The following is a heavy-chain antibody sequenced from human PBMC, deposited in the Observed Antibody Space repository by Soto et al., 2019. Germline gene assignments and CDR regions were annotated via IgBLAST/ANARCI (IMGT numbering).Heavy chain of an antibody. V-gene: IGHV3-23*01. CDR2: LRIGSSIT. Sequence: EVQLLESGGGLVQPGGSLRLSCAASGFTFSNYAMSWVRQAPGKGLEWVSTLRIGSSITYYADSVKGRFTVSRDNSKNTLYLLMNGLRAEDTAVYYCAKGHYYYDSSGYRHFDYWGQGTLVTVSS. CDR3: AKGHYYYDSSGYRHFDY. J-gene: IGHJ4*02. D-gene: IGHD3-22*01. CDR1: GFTFSNYA.